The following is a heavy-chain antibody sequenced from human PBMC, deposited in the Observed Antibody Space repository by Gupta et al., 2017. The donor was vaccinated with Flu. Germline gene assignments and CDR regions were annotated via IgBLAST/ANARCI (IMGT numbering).Heavy chain of an antibody. CDR2: MTPDNGIT. V-gene: IGHV1-8*01. J-gene: IGHJ4*02. CDR3: ARVVGAVGDF. CDR1: GYTFTRFD. D-gene: IGHD6-19*01. Sequence: QVQLVQSGAEVKKPGASVKVSCKASGYTFTRFDINWVRQATGQGLEWLGWMTPDNGITKDAQKFQGRVTMTSNASIGTAYMELSSLRSEDTAVYYCARVVGAVGDFWGQGTLVTVSS.